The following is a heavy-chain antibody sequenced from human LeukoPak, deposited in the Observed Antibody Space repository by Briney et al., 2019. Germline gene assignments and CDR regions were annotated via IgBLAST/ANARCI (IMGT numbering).Heavy chain of an antibody. CDR2: IFHTGNT. D-gene: IGHD2-15*01. CDR1: TVCVYCRSHV. J-gene: IGHJ3*02. CDR3: VSIDLSDCFVI. Sequence: PSETLSLTCTVATVCVYCRSHVWRWIRQTPGKGLEWLGHIFHTGNTKYNPSLKSRLSISADTYKEHGHLKVTTVTVSDPAVEYSVSIDLSDCFVIWGQGAVVTVSS. V-gene: IGHV4-61*01.